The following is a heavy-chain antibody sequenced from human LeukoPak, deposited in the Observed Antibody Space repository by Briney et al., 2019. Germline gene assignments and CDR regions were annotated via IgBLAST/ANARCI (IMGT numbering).Heavy chain of an antibody. J-gene: IGHJ6*02. V-gene: IGHV3-11*03. Sequence: GGSLRLSCAASGFTFSSYAMSWIRQAPGKGLEWVSYISSSSSYTNYADSVKGRFTISRDNAKNSLYLQMNSLRAEDTAVYYCARYYYDSSGYQGALYYYYGMDVWGQGTTVTVSS. CDR2: ISSSSSYT. CDR1: GFTFSSYA. D-gene: IGHD3-22*01. CDR3: ARYYYDSSGYQGALYYYYGMDV.